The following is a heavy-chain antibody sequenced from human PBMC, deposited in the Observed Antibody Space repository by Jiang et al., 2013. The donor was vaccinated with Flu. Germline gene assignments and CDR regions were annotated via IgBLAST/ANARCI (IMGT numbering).Heavy chain of an antibody. CDR1: GYTFTGYY. D-gene: IGHD1-26*01. V-gene: IGHV1-2*02. Sequence: SGAEVKKPGASVKVSCKASGYTFTGYYRHWVRQAPGQGLEWMGWINPNSGGTNYAQKFQGRVTMTRDASINTVYMELSSLRSDDTAVYYCARRSGSYFDYWGQGTLVTVSS. J-gene: IGHJ4*02. CDR2: INPNSGGT. CDR3: ARRSGSYFDY.